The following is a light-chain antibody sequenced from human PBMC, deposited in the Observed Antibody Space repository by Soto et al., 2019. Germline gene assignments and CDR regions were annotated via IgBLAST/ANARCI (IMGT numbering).Light chain of an antibody. CDR1: QSINTN. J-gene: IGKJ5*01. CDR3: QQSYNTPLT. CDR2: TAS. V-gene: IGKV1-39*01. Sequence: DIQLTQSPSSLSASVGDRVALACRASQSINTNLNWYQQKPGSPPKLLIHTASTLQSGVPSRFSGSGSGTDFTLTITTLQPEDFATYYCQQSYNTPLTFGPGTRLEIK.